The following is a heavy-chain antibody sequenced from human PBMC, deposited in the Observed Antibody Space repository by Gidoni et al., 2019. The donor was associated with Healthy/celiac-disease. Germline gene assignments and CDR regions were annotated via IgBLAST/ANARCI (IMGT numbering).Heavy chain of an antibody. CDR2: IYSGGST. Sequence: EEQLVETGGGLIQPGGSLRLSCAASGLTVSSNYMSWVRQAPGKGLEWVSVIYSGGSTYYTDSVKGRFTISRDNSKNTLYLHMNSLRAEDTAVYYCARDIRLSRTSYYYHYMDVWGKGTTVTVSS. D-gene: IGHD3-3*02. CDR1: GLTVSSNY. J-gene: IGHJ6*03. CDR3: ARDIRLSRTSYYYHYMDV. V-gene: IGHV3-53*02.